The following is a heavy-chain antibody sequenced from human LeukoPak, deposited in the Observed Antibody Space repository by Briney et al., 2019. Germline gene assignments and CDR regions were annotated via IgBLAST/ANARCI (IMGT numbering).Heavy chain of an antibody. Sequence: GGSLRLSCAASGFNFRNYEMNWVRQAPGKGLEWVSYISSSGSTIYYADSVKGRFTISRDNAKNSLYLQMNSLRAEDTAVYYCAELGITMIGGVWGKGTTVTISS. CDR1: GFNFRNYE. V-gene: IGHV3-48*03. D-gene: IGHD3-10*02. J-gene: IGHJ6*04. CDR2: ISSSGSTI. CDR3: AELGITMIGGV.